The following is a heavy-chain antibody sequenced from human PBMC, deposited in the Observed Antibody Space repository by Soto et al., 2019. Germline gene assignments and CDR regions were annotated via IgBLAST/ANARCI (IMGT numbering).Heavy chain of an antibody. CDR1: GFTFTTYG. CDR2: LSYDGSYT. CDR3: ARDLWDATTETTSLDY. D-gene: IGHD4-17*01. J-gene: IGHJ4*02. Sequence: GGSLRLSCVASGFTFTTYGFHWVRQAPGKGLEWVAVLSYDGSYTYYADSVKGRFTTSRDNSKNTLYLQMNSLRTEDTSVYYCARDLWDATTETTSLDYWGQGTLVTVSS. V-gene: IGHV3-30*04.